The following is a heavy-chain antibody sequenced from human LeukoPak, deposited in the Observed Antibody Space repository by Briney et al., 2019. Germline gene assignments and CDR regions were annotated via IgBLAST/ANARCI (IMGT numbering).Heavy chain of an antibody. D-gene: IGHD6-19*01. CDR2: IIPIFGTA. CDR3: ARDRIAVAGTHFDY. J-gene: IGHJ4*02. V-gene: IGHV1-69*13. CDR1: GGTFSSYA. Sequence: ASVTVSCKASGGTFSSYAISWVRQAPGQGLEWMGGIIPIFGTANYAQKFQGRVTITADESTSTAYMELSSLRSEDTAVYYCARDRIAVAGTHFDYWGQGTLVTVSS.